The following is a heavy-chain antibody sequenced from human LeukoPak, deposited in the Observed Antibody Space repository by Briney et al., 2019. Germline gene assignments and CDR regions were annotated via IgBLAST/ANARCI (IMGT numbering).Heavy chain of an antibody. CDR1: GGSISSGGYS. Sequence: PSETLSLTCAVSGGSISSGGYSWSWIRQPPGKGLEWIGYIYHSGSTYYNPSLKSRVTISVDRSKNQFSLKLSSVTAADTAVYYCARGTGYYWYFDLWGRGTLVTVSS. D-gene: IGHD3-9*01. CDR2: IYHSGST. V-gene: IGHV4-30-2*01. J-gene: IGHJ2*01. CDR3: ARGTGYYWYFDL.